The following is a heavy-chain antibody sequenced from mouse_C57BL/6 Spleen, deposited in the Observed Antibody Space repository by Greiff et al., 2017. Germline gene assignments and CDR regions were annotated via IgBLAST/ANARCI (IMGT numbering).Heavy chain of an antibody. J-gene: IGHJ2*01. CDR3: TRGKIYDGYYGGY. Sequence: QVQLQQSGAELVRPGASVTLSCKASGYTFTDYEMHWVKQTPVHGLEWIGAIDPETGGTAYNQKFKGKAILTADKSSSTAYLELSSLTSEDSAVYYCTRGKIYDGYYGGYWGQGTTLTVSS. V-gene: IGHV1-15*01. D-gene: IGHD2-3*01. CDR1: GYTFTDYE. CDR2: IDPETGGT.